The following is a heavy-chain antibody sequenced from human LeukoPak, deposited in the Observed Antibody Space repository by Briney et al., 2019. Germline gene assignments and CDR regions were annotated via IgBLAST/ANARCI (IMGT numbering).Heavy chain of an antibody. CDR1: GFTFSSYS. D-gene: IGHD6-19*01. V-gene: IGHV3-48*01. Sequence: PGGSLRLSCAASGFTFSSYSMNWVRQAPGKGLEWVSYISSSSTIYYADSVKGRFTISRDNAKNSLYLQMNSLRAEDTAVYYCARGPSSITVAGLRNWFDPWGQGTLVTVSS. CDR3: ARGPSSITVAGLRNWFDP. CDR2: ISSSSTI. J-gene: IGHJ5*02.